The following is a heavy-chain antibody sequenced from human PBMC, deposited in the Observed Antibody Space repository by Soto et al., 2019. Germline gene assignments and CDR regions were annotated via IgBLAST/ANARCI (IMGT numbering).Heavy chain of an antibody. D-gene: IGHD3-10*01. J-gene: IGHJ4*02. CDR3: ARDVSYYGSGSYYNWFDY. Sequence: KPSETLSLTCTVSGGSISSYYWSWIRRPPGKGLEWIGYIYYSGSTNYNPSLKSRVTISVDTSKNQFSLKLSSVTAADTAVYYCARDVSYYGSGSYYNWFDYWGQGTTGTVS. V-gene: IGHV4-59*01. CDR1: GGSISSYY. CDR2: IYYSGST.